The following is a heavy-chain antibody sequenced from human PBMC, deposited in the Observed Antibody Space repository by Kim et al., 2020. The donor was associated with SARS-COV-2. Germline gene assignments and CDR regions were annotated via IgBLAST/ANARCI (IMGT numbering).Heavy chain of an antibody. V-gene: IGHV3-23*01. CDR1: GFTFSSYA. CDR2: ISGSGGST. CDR3: AKDRATYNWNYGAFDI. D-gene: IGHD1-7*01. Sequence: GGSLRLSCAASGFTFSSYAMSWVRQAPGKGLEWVSAISGSGGSTYYADSVKGRFTISRDNSKNTLYLQMNSLRAEDTAVYYCAKDRATYNWNYGAFDIWGQGTMVTVSS. J-gene: IGHJ3*02.